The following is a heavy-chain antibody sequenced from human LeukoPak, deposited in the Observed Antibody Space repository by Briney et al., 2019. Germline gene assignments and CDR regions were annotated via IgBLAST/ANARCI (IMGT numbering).Heavy chain of an antibody. Sequence: ASVKVSCKASGYTFTSYGISWVRQAPGQGLEWMGWISAYNGNTNYAQKLQGRVTMTADTSTSTAYMELRSLRSDDTAVYYCARLPVYDLWSGYYLYYYYGMDVWGQGTTVTVSS. CDR1: GYTFTSYG. CDR2: ISAYNGNT. CDR3: ARLPVYDLWSGYYLYYYYGMDV. J-gene: IGHJ6*02. V-gene: IGHV1-18*01. D-gene: IGHD3-3*01.